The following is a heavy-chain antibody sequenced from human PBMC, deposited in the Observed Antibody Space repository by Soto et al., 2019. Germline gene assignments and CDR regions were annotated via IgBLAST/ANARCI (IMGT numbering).Heavy chain of an antibody. CDR1: GYTLTELS. CDR3: ATDIRKDGYYGMDV. J-gene: IGHJ6*02. Sequence: QVQRVQSGAEVKKPGASVKVSCKVSGYTLTELSVHWVRQAPGKGLERMGGFDPEDGETIYAQKFQGRVTMTEDTFTDTAYMELSRLSSEDTAVYYCATDIRKDGYYGMDVWGQGTTVTVSS. V-gene: IGHV1-24*01. CDR2: FDPEDGET. D-gene: IGHD2-15*01.